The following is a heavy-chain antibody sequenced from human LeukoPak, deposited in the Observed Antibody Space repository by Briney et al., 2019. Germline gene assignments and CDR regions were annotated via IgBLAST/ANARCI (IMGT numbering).Heavy chain of an antibody. D-gene: IGHD5-12*01. V-gene: IGHV4-59*01. J-gene: IGHJ4*02. CDR1: GGSISSYY. CDR2: IYYSGST. CDR3: ARVSGYENFDY. Sequence: SETLSLTCTVSGGSISSYYWSWIRQPPGKGLEWIGYIYYSGSTNYNPSLKSRVTISVDTSKNQFSLKLSSVIAADTAVYYCARVSGYENFDYWGQGTLVTVSS.